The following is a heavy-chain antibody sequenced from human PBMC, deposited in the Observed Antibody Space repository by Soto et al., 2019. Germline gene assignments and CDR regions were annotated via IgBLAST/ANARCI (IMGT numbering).Heavy chain of an antibody. CDR2: IWYDGSNK. J-gene: IGHJ6*02. D-gene: IGHD3-3*01. CDR3: ARDSYYDFWSGYYTAGPHYYGMDV. CDR1: GFTFSSYG. Sequence: GSLRLSCAASGFTFSSYGMHWVRQAPGKGLEWVAVIWYDGSNKYYADSVKGRFTISRDNSKNTLYLQMNSLRAEDTAVYYCARDSYYDFWSGYYTAGPHYYGMDVWGQGTTVTVSS. V-gene: IGHV3-33*01.